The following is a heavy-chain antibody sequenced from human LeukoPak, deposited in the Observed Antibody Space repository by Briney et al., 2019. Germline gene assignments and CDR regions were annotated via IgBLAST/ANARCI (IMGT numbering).Heavy chain of an antibody. J-gene: IGHJ4*02. CDR2: INAGNGNT. CDR1: GYTFTSYA. V-gene: IGHV1-3*01. CDR3: VRIAAAAIFDY. D-gene: IGHD6-13*01. Sequence: ASVKVSCKASGYTFTSYAMHWVRQAPGQRLEWMGWINAGNGNTKYSQKFQGRVTVTRDTSASTAYVELSSLRSEDTAVYYCVRIAAAAIFDYWGQGTLVTVSS.